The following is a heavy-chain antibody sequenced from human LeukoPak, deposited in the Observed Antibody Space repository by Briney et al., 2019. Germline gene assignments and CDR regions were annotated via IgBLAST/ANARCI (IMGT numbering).Heavy chain of an antibody. J-gene: IGHJ5*02. CDR1: GGSISSFSYY. V-gene: IGHV4-39*07. D-gene: IGHD1-26*01. Sequence: SETLSLTCTVSGGSISSFSYYWGWIRQPPGRGLEWIGTIYYSGSTYYNPSLKSRVTISTDTSKNQFSLNLRSVTAADTAVYYCARPWELRSLDPWGQGTLVTVSS. CDR3: ARPWELRSLDP. CDR2: IYYSGST.